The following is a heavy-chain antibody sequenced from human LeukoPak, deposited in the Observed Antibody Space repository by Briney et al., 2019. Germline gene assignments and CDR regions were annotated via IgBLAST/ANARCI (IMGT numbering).Heavy chain of an antibody. V-gene: IGHV4-39*02. CDR2: IYYSGST. D-gene: IGHD3-22*01. CDR3: AREYYYDSSGYYGWYFDL. Sequence: WVRHAPGKGLEWIGSIYYSGSTYYNPSLKSRITISVDTSKNQFSLKLSSVTAADTAVYYCAREYYYDSSGYYGWYFDLWGRGTLVTVSS. J-gene: IGHJ2*01.